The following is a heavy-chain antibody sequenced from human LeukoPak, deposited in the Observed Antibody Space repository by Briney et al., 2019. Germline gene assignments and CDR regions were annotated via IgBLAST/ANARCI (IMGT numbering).Heavy chain of an antibody. CDR1: GFTFSSYW. V-gene: IGHV3-7*01. CDR3: ARDWMGYCSSNSCYLYYMDV. J-gene: IGHJ6*03. D-gene: IGHD2-2*01. CDR2: IKEDGSEK. Sequence: GGSLRLSCAASGFTFSSYWMSWVRQAPGKGLEGVANIKEDGSEKDYVDSVRGRFTISRDNTRNSLYLQMNSLRAEDTAVYYCARDWMGYCSSNSCYLYYMDVWGKGTTVTVSS.